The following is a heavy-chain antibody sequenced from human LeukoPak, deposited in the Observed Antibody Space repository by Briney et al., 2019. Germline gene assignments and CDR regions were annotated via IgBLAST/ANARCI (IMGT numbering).Heavy chain of an antibody. Sequence: GASVKVSCKASGYTFTSYGISWVRQAPGQGLEWMGWISAYNGNTNYAQTLQGRVTMTTDTSTSTAYMELRSLRSDDTAVYYCARDMVRGVITPSDAFDIWGQGTMVTVSS. CDR2: ISAYNGNT. CDR3: ARDMVRGVITPSDAFDI. V-gene: IGHV1-18*01. D-gene: IGHD3-10*01. J-gene: IGHJ3*02. CDR1: GYTFTSYG.